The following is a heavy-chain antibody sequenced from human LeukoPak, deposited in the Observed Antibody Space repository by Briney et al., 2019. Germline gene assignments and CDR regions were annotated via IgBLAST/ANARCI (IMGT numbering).Heavy chain of an antibody. CDR3: ARELQYYYYGMDV. D-gene: IGHD4-11*01. CDR2: INPSGGST. Sequence: ASVKVSCKASRYTFTSHDINWVRQAPGQGLEWMGIINPSGGSTSYAQKFQGRVTMTRDTSTSTVYMELSSLRSEDTAVYYCARELQYYYYGMDVWGQGTTVTVSS. CDR1: RYTFTSHD. V-gene: IGHV1-46*01. J-gene: IGHJ6*02.